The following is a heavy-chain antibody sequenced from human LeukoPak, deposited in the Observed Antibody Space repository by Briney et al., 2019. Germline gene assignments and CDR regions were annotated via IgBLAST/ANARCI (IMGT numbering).Heavy chain of an antibody. CDR3: ARTITLTKTIDD. CDR1: GYTFTSYG. V-gene: IGHV1-18*01. D-gene: IGHD4-11*01. J-gene: IGHJ4*02. Sequence: GASVKVSCKASGYTFTSYGISWVRQAPGQGLEWMGWISAYNGNTNYAQKFQGRVPMTTDTSTSTAYMELRSLRSEDTAVYYCARTITLTKTIDDWGQGTLVTVSS. CDR2: ISAYNGNT.